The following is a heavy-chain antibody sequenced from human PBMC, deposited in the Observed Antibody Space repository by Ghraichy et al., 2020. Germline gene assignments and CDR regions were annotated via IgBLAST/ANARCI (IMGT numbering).Heavy chain of an antibody. D-gene: IGHD3-22*01. J-gene: IGHJ4*02. CDR3: ARENYDSSGYYFDY. V-gene: IGHV4-30-2*01. CDR2: IYHSGST. CDR1: GGSISRGGYS. Sequence: SETLSLTCAVSGGSISRGGYSWSWIRQPPGKGLEWIGYIYHSGSTYYNPSLKSRVTISVDRSKNQFSLKLSSVTAADTAVYYCARENYDSSGYYFDYWGQGTLVTVSS.